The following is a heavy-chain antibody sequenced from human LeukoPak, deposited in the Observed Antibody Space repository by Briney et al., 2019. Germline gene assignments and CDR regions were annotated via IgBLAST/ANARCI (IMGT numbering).Heavy chain of an antibody. D-gene: IGHD3-9*01. CDR1: EFTFSNYN. V-gene: IGHV3-21*01. CDR2: ISSTSSYM. J-gene: IGHJ5*01. Sequence: AGGSLRLSCAASEFTFSNYNMNWVRQAPGKGLECASSISSTSSYMYYADSVKGRFTISRDNAKNSLYLQMNSLRAEDTSVYYCARSYYDIVTGYEYNCFDSWGQGTLVTVSS. CDR3: ARSYYDIVTGYEYNCFDS.